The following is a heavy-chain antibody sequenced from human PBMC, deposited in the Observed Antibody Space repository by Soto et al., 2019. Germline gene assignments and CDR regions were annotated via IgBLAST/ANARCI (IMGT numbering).Heavy chain of an antibody. J-gene: IGHJ6*03. D-gene: IGHD1-20*01. CDR1: GYTFTGYY. CDR2: INPNSGGT. CDR3: ARDLRVTGTEPYMDV. V-gene: IGHV1-2*04. Sequence: ASVKVSCKASGYTFTGYYMHWVRQAPGQGLEWMGWINPNSGGTNYAQKFQGWVTMTRDTSISTAYMELSRLRSDDTAVYYCARDLRVTGTEPYMDVWGKGTTVTVSS.